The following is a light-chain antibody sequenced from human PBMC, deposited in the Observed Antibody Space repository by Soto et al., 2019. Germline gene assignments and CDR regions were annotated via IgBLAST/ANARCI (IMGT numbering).Light chain of an antibody. Sequence: QSALTQPASVSGSPGQSITISCTGTSSDVGGYNYVSWYQHHPGKAPKLLIYNVSDRPSGVSNRFSGSKSGNTASLTISGLQAEDEADYYCNSYTTFSTLVFGGGTKLTVL. CDR2: NVS. CDR1: SSDVGGYNY. J-gene: IGLJ3*02. V-gene: IGLV2-14*03. CDR3: NSYTTFSTLV.